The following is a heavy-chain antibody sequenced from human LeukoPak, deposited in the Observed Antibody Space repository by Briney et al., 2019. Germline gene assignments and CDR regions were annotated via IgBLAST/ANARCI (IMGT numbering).Heavy chain of an antibody. J-gene: IGHJ4*02. Sequence: GGSLRLSCAASGFTFSSYAMSWVRQAPGKGLEWVSTINNSGGSTYYADSVKGRFTISRDNSKNTLYLQMKSLRAEDTAVYYCAKRRGDYVWGCFDYWGQGTLVTVSS. D-gene: IGHD3-16*01. CDR3: AKRRGDYVWGCFDY. CDR1: GFTFSSYA. CDR2: INNSGGST. V-gene: IGHV3-23*01.